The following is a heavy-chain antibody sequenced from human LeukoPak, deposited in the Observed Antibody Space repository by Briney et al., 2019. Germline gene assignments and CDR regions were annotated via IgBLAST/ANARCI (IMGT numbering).Heavy chain of an antibody. CDR1: GGSISSYR. D-gene: IGHD2-2*01. CDR3: ARDMGVSQRYSYFDL. Sequence: SETLSLTCSVSGGSISSYRCRWIRQPAEKGLEWIGRMYASGSTNFNPSLKSRVTMSVDTSKNQFSLNLSSVTAADTAVYYCARDMGVSQRYSYFDLWGPGTLVTVSS. V-gene: IGHV4-4*07. CDR2: MYASGST. J-gene: IGHJ2*01.